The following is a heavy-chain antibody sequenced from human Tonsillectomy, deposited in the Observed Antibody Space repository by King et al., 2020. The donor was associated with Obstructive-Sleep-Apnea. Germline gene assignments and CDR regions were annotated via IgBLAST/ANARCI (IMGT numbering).Heavy chain of an antibody. J-gene: IGHJ4*02. CDR2: TYYSGST. D-gene: IGHD3-16*01. Sequence: LQLQESGPGLVKPSETLSLTCTVSGGSISSSSYYWGWIRQPPGKGLEWIGSTYYSGSTYYNPSLKSRVTISVDTSKNQFSLKLSSVTAADTAVYYCARVGGISHAYWGQGTLVTVSS. CDR1: GGSISSSSYY. V-gene: IGHV4-39*07. CDR3: ARVGGISHAY.